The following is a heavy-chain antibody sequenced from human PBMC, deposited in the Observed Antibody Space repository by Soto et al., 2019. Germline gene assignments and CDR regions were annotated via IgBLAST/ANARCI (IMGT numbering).Heavy chain of an antibody. D-gene: IGHD6-6*01. J-gene: IGHJ4*02. CDR1: GGSISSSSYY. Sequence: SETLSLTCTVSGGSISSSSYYWGWIRQPPGKGLEWIGSIYYSGSTYYNPSLKSRVTISVDTSKNQFSLKLSSVTAADTAVYYCARLETGSSQNSVDYWGQGTLVTVSS. CDR2: IYYSGST. CDR3: ARLETGSSQNSVDY. V-gene: IGHV4-39*01.